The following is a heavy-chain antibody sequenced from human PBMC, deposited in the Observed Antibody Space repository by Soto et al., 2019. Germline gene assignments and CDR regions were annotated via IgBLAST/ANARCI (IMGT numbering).Heavy chain of an antibody. J-gene: IGHJ3*02. CDR1: GFTFSSYG. V-gene: IGHV3-33*01. Sequence: GESLRLSCAASGFTFSSYGMHWFRQAPGKGLEWVALIWFDGSDKYYTESVKGRFTISRDNSKSTLYLQMNSLRAEDTAVYYCARLYCSASSCYSVGAFDIRGQGTMVTVSS. CDR3: ARLYCSASSCYSVGAFDI. D-gene: IGHD2-15*01. CDR2: IWFDGSDK.